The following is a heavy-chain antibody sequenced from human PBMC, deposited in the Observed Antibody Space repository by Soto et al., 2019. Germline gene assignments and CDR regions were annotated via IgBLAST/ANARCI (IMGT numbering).Heavy chain of an antibody. CDR2: IYPGDSDT. Sequence: GESLKISCKGSEYSFTSYWIGWVRQMPGNGLEWMGIIYPGDSDTRYSPSFQGQVTISADKSISTAYLHWNSLKASDTAMYYCARHTWSSGSPAAFDYWGQGTLVTVSS. D-gene: IGHD1-26*01. CDR3: ARHTWSSGSPAAFDY. J-gene: IGHJ4*02. V-gene: IGHV5-51*01. CDR1: EYSFTSYW.